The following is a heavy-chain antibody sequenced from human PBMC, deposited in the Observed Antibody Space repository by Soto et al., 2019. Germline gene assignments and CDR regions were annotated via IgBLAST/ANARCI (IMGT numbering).Heavy chain of an antibody. D-gene: IGHD3-9*01. J-gene: IGHJ4*02. CDR1: GYSFTNYW. Sequence: GESLKISCKCSGYSFTNYWIGLVLQMPGKGLEWMGIINPADSDTRYSPSFQGQVTVSVDKSISTAYLQRGSLKASDTAMYYCVRPDSTGYYSHWGQGTPVTVSS. CDR2: INPADSDT. V-gene: IGHV5-51*01. CDR3: VRPDSTGYYSH.